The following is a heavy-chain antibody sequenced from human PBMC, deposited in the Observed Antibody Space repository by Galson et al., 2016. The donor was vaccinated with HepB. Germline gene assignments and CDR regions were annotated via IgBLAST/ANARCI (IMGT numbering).Heavy chain of an antibody. Sequence: SLRLSCAASGFTFNSFAMHWVRQAPGKGLEWVAVISHDGSNKYYADSVKGRCTISRDNSKTTLYLQMNSLRTEDTDVYYCAREGGDIVVVPVAMSGGFDPWGQGTLVTVSS. CDR1: GFTFNSFA. D-gene: IGHD2-2*01. CDR3: AREGGDIVVVPVAMSGGFDP. J-gene: IGHJ5*02. CDR2: ISHDGSNK. V-gene: IGHV3-30-3*01.